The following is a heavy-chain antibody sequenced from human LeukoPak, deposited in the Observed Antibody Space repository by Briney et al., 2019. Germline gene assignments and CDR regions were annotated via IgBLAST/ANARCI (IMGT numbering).Heavy chain of an antibody. Sequence: SETLSLTCTVSGGSVSSGSYYWSWIRQPPGKGLEWIGYIYYSGSTNYNPSLKSRVTISVDTSKNQFSLKPSSVTAADTAVYYCARDHSSGWFDYWGQGTLVTVSS. CDR1: GGSVSSGSYY. CDR2: IYYSGST. CDR3: ARDHSSGWFDY. D-gene: IGHD6-19*01. J-gene: IGHJ4*02. V-gene: IGHV4-61*01.